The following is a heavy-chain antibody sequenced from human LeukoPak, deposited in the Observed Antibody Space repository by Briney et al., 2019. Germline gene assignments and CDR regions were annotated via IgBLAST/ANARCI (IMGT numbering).Heavy chain of an antibody. Sequence: GSLRLSCAASGFTFSSYGMHWVRQAPGKGVEWVAVISYDGSNKYYADSVKGRFTISRDNSKNTLYLQMNSLRAEDTAVYYCARDPKGSGKQLDVWGQGTTVTVSS. J-gene: IGHJ6*02. CDR1: GFTFSSYG. V-gene: IGHV3-30*03. D-gene: IGHD3-10*01. CDR2: ISYDGSNK. CDR3: ARDPKGSGKQLDV.